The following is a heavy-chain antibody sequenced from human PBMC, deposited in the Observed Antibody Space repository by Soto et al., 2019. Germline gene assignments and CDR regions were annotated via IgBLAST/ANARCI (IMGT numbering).Heavy chain of an antibody. V-gene: IGHV4-39*01. CDR2: IYYSGST. D-gene: IGHD3-3*01. J-gene: IGHJ6*03. Sequence: SSETLSLTCTVSGGSISSSSYYWGWIRQPPGKGLEWIGSIYYSGSTYYNPSLKSRVTISVDTSKNQFSLKLSSVTAADTAVYYCARRYITIFGVVNYMDVWGKGTTVTVSS. CDR3: ARRYITIFGVVNYMDV. CDR1: GGSISSSSYY.